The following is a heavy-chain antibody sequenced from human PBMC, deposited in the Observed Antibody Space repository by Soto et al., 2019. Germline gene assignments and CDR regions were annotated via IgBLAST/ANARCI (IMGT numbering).Heavy chain of an antibody. CDR2: IIPIFDTA. V-gene: IGHV1-69*12. J-gene: IGHJ6*02. Sequence: QVQLVQSGAEVKKPGSSVKVSCKASGGTFSSYAISWVRQAPGQGLEWMGGIIPIFDTADYAQKFQGRVTITADESTNPAYMELSSLRAEATAVYYCAGHSSGVPGYYYGMDVWGQGTTVTVSS. CDR1: GGTFSSYA. D-gene: IGHD3-22*01. CDR3: AGHSSGVPGYYYGMDV.